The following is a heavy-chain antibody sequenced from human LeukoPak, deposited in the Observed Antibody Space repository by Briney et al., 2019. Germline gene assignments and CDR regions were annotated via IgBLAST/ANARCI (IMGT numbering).Heavy chain of an antibody. CDR1: GYSISSGYY. J-gene: IGHJ3*02. CDR2: IYHSGST. CDR3: TRDRSALDT. V-gene: IGHV4-38-2*02. Sequence: SETLSLTCTVSGYSISSGYYWGWIRQPPGKGLEWIGSIYHSGSTYYNPPLKSRVTISGDTSKNQFSLKLSSVTAADTAVYYCTRDRSALDTWGQGTMVTVSS.